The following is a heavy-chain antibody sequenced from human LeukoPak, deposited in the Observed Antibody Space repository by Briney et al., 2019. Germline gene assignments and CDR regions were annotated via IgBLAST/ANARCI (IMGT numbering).Heavy chain of an antibody. Sequence: GESLKISCKGSGYSFTSYWIGWVRQMPGKGLGWMGIIYPGDSATRYSSSFQGQVTISADKSISTAYLQLSSLKASATAMYYCARQAPGELRFLEWPRLPPSPFDYWGEGPLVTVPS. J-gene: IGHJ4*02. D-gene: IGHD3-3*01. CDR2: IYPGDSAT. V-gene: IGHV5-51*01. CDR1: GYSFTSYW. CDR3: ARQAPGELRFLEWPRLPPSPFDY.